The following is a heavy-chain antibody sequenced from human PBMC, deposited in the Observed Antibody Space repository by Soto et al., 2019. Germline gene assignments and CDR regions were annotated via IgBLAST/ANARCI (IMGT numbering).Heavy chain of an antibody. V-gene: IGHV4-31*03. Sequence: PSETLSLTCTVSVASISSGGYYWSWIRQHPGEGLEWIGYIYYSGSTSYNPSLKSRVTISVDTSKNQFSLKVTSVTAADTAVYYCARESKYDTSGYPPWFAPWGQGTLVTVSS. D-gene: IGHD3-22*01. CDR2: IYYSGST. CDR3: ARESKYDTSGYPPWFAP. CDR1: VASISSGGYY. J-gene: IGHJ5*02.